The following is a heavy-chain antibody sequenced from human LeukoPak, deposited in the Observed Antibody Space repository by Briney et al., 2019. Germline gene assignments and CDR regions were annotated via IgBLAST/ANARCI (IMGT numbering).Heavy chain of an antibody. V-gene: IGHV4-59*01. CDR2: IYYSGST. J-gene: IGHJ4*02. D-gene: IGHD2-8*01. Sequence: KPSETLSLTCTVSGGSISGYYWSWIRRPPGKGLEWIGYIYYSGSTNYNPSLKSRVIISVDTSKNQFSLKISSVTAADTAVYYCARHSGVLYKGLDYWGQGTLVTVSS. CDR3: ARHSGVLYKGLDY. CDR1: GGSISGYY.